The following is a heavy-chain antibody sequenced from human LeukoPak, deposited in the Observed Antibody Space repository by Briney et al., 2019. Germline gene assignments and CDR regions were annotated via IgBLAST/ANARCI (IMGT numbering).Heavy chain of an antibody. CDR1: GGSISSYY. CDR2: IYYSGST. J-gene: IGHJ4*02. D-gene: IGHD2-15*01. Sequence: PSETLSLTCTVSGGSISSYYWSWIRQPPGKGLEWIGYIYYSGSTNYNPSLKSRVTISVDTSKHQFSLKLSSVTAADTAVYYCARGGDCSGGSCSLAVFDYWGQGTLVTVSS. CDR3: ARGGDCSGGSCSLAVFDY. V-gene: IGHV4-59*01.